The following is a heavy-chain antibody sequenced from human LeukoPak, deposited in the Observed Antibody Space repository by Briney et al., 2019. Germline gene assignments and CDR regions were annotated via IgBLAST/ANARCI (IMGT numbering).Heavy chain of an antibody. CDR2: ISGSGGST. CDR1: GFTFSSYA. J-gene: IGHJ4*02. V-gene: IGHV3-23*01. Sequence: GGSLRLSCAASGFTFSSYAMSWVRQAPGKGLQWVSGISGSGGSTYYADSVKGRFTISGDNSRNTLFLQMNSLRAEDTAVYYCARGAMYQLDYWGQGTLVTVSS. D-gene: IGHD2-2*01. CDR3: ARGAMYQLDY.